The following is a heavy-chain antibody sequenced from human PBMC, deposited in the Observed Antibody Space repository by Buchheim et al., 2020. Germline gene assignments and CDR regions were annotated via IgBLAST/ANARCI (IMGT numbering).Heavy chain of an antibody. CDR3: ARDYSSGWYGHYGMDV. D-gene: IGHD6-19*01. CDR1: GFTFSSYS. J-gene: IGHJ6*02. Sequence: EVQLVESGGGLVQPGGSLRLSCAASGFTFSSYSMNWVRQAPGKGLEWVSYISSSSSTIYYADSVKGRFTISRDNAKHSLYLQMNSLRAEDTAVYYCARDYSSGWYGHYGMDVWGQGTT. V-gene: IGHV3-48*04. CDR2: ISSSSSTI.